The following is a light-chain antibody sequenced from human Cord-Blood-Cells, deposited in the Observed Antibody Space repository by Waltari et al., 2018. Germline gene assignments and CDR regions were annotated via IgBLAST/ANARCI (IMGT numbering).Light chain of an antibody. Sequence: QSALTPPASVSGSPGQPITISCTGTSSHVGSYNLVSWYQQHPGKAPKLISYGGSKRTSGVSNRFSGSKSGNTASLTISGLQAEDEADYYCCSYAGSSTWVFGGGTKLTVL. V-gene: IGLV2-23*01. CDR1: SSHVGSYNL. J-gene: IGLJ3*02. CDR3: CSYAGSSTWV. CDR2: GGS.